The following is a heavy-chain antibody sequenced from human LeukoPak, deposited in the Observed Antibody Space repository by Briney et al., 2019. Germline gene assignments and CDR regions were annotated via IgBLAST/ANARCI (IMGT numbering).Heavy chain of an antibody. CDR3: AKDLIRDTGMFIPGH. CDR2: ISWNSGSI. Sequence: QPGGSLRLSCGASGFTFDDYAMHWVRQAPGKGLKWVSGISWNSGSIAYADSVKGRFTISRDNAENSLYLQMNSLRVEDTALYYCAKDLIRDTGMFIPGHWGQGTQVTVSS. CDR1: GFTFDDYA. J-gene: IGHJ4*02. D-gene: IGHD3-16*01. V-gene: IGHV3-9*01.